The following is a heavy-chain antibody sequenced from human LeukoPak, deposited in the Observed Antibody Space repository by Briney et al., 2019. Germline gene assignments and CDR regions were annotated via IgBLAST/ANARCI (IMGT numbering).Heavy chain of an antibody. J-gene: IGHJ5*02. Sequence: GGSLRLSCAASGFTFSSYAMGWVRQAPGKGLEWVSAISGSGGSTYYADSVKGRFTISRDNSKNTLYLQMNSLRAEDTAEYYCAKHTHNHGGFFDPWGQGTLVTVSS. CDR2: ISGSGGST. CDR3: AKHTHNHGGFFDP. V-gene: IGHV3-23*01. D-gene: IGHD2-15*01. CDR1: GFTFSSYA.